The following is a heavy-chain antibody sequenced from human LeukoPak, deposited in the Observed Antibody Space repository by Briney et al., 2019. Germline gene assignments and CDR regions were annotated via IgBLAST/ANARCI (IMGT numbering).Heavy chain of an antibody. Sequence: PSETLSLTCAVYGGSFSGYYWSWIRQPPGKGLEWIGEINHSGSTNYNPSLKSRVTISVDTSKNQFSLKLSSVTAADTAVYYCARDPWRGHSYGSFDYWGQGTLVTVSS. J-gene: IGHJ4*02. CDR2: INHSGST. CDR3: ARDPWRGHSYGSFDY. V-gene: IGHV4-34*01. D-gene: IGHD5-18*01. CDR1: GGSFSGYY.